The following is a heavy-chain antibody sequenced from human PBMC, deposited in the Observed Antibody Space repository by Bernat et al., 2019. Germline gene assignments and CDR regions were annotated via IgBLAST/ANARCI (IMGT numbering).Heavy chain of an antibody. CDR1: GFTFSSYA. Sequence: EVQLLESGGGLVQPGGSLRLSCAASGFTFSSYAMSWVRQAPGKGLEWVSAISGSGGSTYYADSVKGRFTISRDNSKNTLYLQMNSLRAEDTAVYYCAKVGANYYGSGSYYRPYDSSGYSAFDIWGQGTMVTVSS. D-gene: IGHD3-10*01. V-gene: IGHV3-23*01. CDR2: ISGSGGST. J-gene: IGHJ3*02. CDR3: AKVGANYYGSGSYYRPYDSSGYSAFDI.